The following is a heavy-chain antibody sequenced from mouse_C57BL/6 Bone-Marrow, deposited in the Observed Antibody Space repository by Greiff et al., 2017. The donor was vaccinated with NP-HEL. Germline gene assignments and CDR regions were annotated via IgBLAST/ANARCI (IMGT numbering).Heavy chain of an antibody. J-gene: IGHJ2*01. D-gene: IGHD1-1*01. CDR3: ARDYGSSGRFYFDD. Sequence: VQLQQSGPELVKPGASVKISCKASGYTFTDYYMNWVKQSHGKSLEWIGDINPNNGGTSYNQKFKGKATLTVDKSSSTAYMELRSLTSEDSAVYYWARDYGSSGRFYFDDWGQGTTLAVST. CDR2: INPNNGGT. CDR1: GYTFTDYY. V-gene: IGHV1-26*01.